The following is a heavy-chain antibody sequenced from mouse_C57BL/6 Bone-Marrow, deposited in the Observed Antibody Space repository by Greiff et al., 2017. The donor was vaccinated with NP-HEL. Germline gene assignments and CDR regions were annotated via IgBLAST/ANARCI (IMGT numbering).Heavy chain of an antibody. J-gene: IGHJ4*01. CDR2: IWSGGST. CDR3: ASVYYYGSNAMDY. Sequence: VKLQESGPGLVQPSQSLSITCTVSGFSLTSYGVHWVRQSPGKGLEWLGVIWSGGSTDYNAAFISRLSISKDNSKSQVFFKMNSLQADDTAIYYCASVYYYGSNAMDYWGQGTSVTVSS. V-gene: IGHV2-2*01. D-gene: IGHD1-1*01. CDR1: GFSLTSYG.